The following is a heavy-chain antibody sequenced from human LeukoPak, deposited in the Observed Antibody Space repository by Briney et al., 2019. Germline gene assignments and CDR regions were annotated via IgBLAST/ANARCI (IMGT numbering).Heavy chain of an antibody. CDR2: IYYTGST. CDR1: GGSLITSGYY. CDR3: ARDKDPLGRNWFDA. V-gene: IGHV4-31*03. J-gene: IGHJ5*02. Sequence: SETLSLTCTVSGGSLITSGYYWSWIRQLPGKGLEWIGYIYYTGSTYYNPSLKSRVTISVDTSKDQFSLKLSSVTAADTAVYYCARDKDPLGRNWFDARGQGSLVTVSS.